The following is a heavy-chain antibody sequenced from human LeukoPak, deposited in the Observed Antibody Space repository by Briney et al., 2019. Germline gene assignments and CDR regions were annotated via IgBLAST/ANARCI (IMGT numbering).Heavy chain of an antibody. V-gene: IGHV1-18*01. J-gene: IGHJ4*02. CDR2: ISAYNGNT. CDR3: ARGPPFVVVPAAADY. Sequence: GASVKVSRTASGYTFTSYGISWVRQAPGQGLEWMGWISAYNGNTNYAQKLQGRVTMTTDTSTSTAYMELRSLRSDDTAVYCCARGPPFVVVPAAADYWGQGTLVTVSS. CDR1: GYTFTSYG. D-gene: IGHD2-2*01.